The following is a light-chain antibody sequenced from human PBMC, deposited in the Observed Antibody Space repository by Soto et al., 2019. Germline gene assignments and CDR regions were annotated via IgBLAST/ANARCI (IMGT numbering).Light chain of an antibody. CDR3: QQQSNWPRA. CDR1: QSVGNN. V-gene: IGKV3-15*01. Sequence: EIVMTQSPATLSVSPGERVTLSCRASQSVGNNLAWYQQNPGQAPRLLIHGASTRATGIPARFSGSGSGTEFTLTISSLQSEDFAVYYCQQQSNWPRAFGQGTNVEMK. J-gene: IGKJ1*01. CDR2: GAS.